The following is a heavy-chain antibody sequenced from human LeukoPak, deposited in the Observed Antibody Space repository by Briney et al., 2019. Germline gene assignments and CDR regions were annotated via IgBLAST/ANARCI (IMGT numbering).Heavy chain of an antibody. V-gene: IGHV3-7*05. J-gene: IGHJ4*02. Sequence: GGSLRLSCAASGFTFSSHWMSWVRQGLGKGLEWVANIKQDGSEKYYVDSVKGRFTISRDNTKNSLYLQMNSLRAEDTAVYYCARSNREFASGTGDFWGQGTLVTVSS. D-gene: IGHD3-10*01. CDR2: IKQDGSEK. CDR3: ARSNREFASGTGDF. CDR1: GFTFSSHW.